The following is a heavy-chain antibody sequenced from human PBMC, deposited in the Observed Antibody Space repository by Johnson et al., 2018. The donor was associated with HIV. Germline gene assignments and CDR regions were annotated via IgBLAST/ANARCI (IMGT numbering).Heavy chain of an antibody. V-gene: IGHV3-74*01. D-gene: IGHD1-26*01. J-gene: IGHJ3*02. CDR3: ARRWELHSNAFDI. CDR2: INSDGSST. CDR1: GFTFSSYW. Sequence: EVQLVESGGGLVQPGGSLRLSCAASGFTFSSYWMHWVRQAPGKGLVWVSRINSDGSSTSYADSVKGRFTISRDNAKNSLYLQMNNLRAEDTALYYCARRWELHSNAFDILGQGTMVTVSS.